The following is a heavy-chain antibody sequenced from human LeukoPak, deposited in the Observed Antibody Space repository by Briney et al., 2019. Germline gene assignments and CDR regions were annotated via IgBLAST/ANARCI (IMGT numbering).Heavy chain of an antibody. J-gene: IGHJ4*02. CDR2: VYPADSDT. V-gene: IGHV5-51*01. CDR3: ARTQGLYGAADY. Sequence: ESLKISCQASGYTFSDLWIGWVRQMPGQGLERMGSVYPADSDTRYSPSFEGHVTISADKSTNTAFLQWNSLQSSDSGIYFCARTQGLYGAADYWGQGTLVISSS. CDR1: GYTFSDLW. D-gene: IGHD2-2*02.